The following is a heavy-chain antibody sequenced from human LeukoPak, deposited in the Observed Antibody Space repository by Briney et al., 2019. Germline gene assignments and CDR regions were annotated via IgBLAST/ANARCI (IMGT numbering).Heavy chain of an antibody. CDR2: INHSGST. CDR3: ARRTMTTVTTYYYYYMDV. CDR1: GGSFSGYY. J-gene: IGHJ6*03. D-gene: IGHD4-17*01. Sequence: SETLSLTCAVYGGSFSGYYWSWIRQPPGKGLEWIGEINHSGSTNYNPSLKSRVTISVDTSKNQFSLKLSSVTAADTAVYYCARRTMTTVTTYYYYYMDVWGKGTTVTVSS. V-gene: IGHV4-34*01.